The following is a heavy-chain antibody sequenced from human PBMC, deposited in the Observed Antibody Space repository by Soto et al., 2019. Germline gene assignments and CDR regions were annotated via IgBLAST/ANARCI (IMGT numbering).Heavy chain of an antibody. J-gene: IGHJ4*02. Sequence: GESLKISCKGSGYSFTSHWIGWVRQMPGKGLEWMGIIYPGDSDTRYSPSFQGQVTISADKSISTAYLQWSSLKASDTAMYYCARQKGPSAYCGGDCYYIDYWGQGTLVTVSS. D-gene: IGHD2-21*02. CDR2: IYPGDSDT. CDR1: GYSFTSHW. CDR3: ARQKGPSAYCGGDCYYIDY. V-gene: IGHV5-51*01.